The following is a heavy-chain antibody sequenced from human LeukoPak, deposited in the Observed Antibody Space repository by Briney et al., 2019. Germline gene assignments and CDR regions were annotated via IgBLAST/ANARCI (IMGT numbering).Heavy chain of an antibody. CDR2: MYSNGDT. D-gene: IGHD3-22*01. V-gene: IGHV3-66*01. CDR1: GFTVSANY. Sequence: GGSLRLSCVASGFTVSANYMTWVRQAPGKGLEWVSLMYSNGDTYYAESVKGRFTLPRDTSKNTLYLQMNSLRVEDTAIYYCARDRGGYYYYPLDYWGQGILVTVSS. CDR3: ARDRGGYYYYPLDY. J-gene: IGHJ4*02.